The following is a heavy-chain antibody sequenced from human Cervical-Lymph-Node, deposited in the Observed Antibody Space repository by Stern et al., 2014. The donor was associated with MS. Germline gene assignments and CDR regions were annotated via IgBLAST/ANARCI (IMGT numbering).Heavy chain of an antibody. CDR2: ISYDGSDT. D-gene: IGHD3-10*01. V-gene: IGHV3-30*18. CDR1: GFTFSSYG. J-gene: IGHJ4*02. Sequence: VESGRSLRLTCTVSGFTFSSYGMHWVRQAPGKGLEWVSVISYDGSDTYYAESVKGRFTISRDNTKNTLYLEMRRLRREDTAVYYCVKRGITEVRGVRLGDYWGPGTLVIVSS. CDR3: VKRGITEVRGVRLGDY.